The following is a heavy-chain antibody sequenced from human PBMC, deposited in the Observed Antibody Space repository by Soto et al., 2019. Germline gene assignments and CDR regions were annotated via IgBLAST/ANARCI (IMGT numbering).Heavy chain of an antibody. CDR2: IKEDESEK. CDR1: GFTFSYYW. J-gene: IGHJ4*02. D-gene: IGHD1-1*01. V-gene: IGHV3-7*01. Sequence: PGGSLRLSCAASGFTFSYYWMTWVRQAPGKGLEWVAKIKEDESEKYYVDSVKGRFTVSRDNAKNTLYLQMNSLRGEDTAVYFCARANWNNVPFFDYWGQGTQV. CDR3: ARANWNNVPFFDY.